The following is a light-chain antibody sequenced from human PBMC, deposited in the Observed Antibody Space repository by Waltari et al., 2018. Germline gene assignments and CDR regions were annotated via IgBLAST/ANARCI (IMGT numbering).Light chain of an antibody. V-gene: IGKV3D-15*01. J-gene: IGKJ1*01. Sequence: IVMTQSPATLSLSPGESATLSCRASQSVRSTFAWFQQKPGQPPRLLIYGTSTRGTGIPARFTGSGSGTEFSLTISSLQPEDFATYYCQQYDYWPWTFGQGTRVETK. CDR1: QSVRST. CDR3: QQYDYWPWT. CDR2: GTS.